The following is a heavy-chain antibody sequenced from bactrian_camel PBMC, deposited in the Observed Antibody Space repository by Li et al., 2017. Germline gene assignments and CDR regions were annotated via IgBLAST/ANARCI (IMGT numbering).Heavy chain of an antibody. D-gene: IGHD6*01. CDR2: IRTTGGGTT. V-gene: IGHV3S1*01. J-gene: IGHJ4*01. Sequence: HVQLVESGGGSVQAGGSLRLSCTASGYSYTSYCMAWFRQAPGKKRVGVAAIRTTGGGTTTYASSVKGRFTISKDNAKNTVYLQMNNLQPEDTATYYCAEGRGSRGEHCYSLNYWGQGTQVTVS. CDR1: GYSYTSYC. CDR3: AEGRGSRGEHCYSLNY.